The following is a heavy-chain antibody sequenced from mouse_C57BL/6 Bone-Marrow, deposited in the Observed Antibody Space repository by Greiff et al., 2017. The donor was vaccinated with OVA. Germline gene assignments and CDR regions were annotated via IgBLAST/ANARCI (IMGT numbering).Heavy chain of an antibody. V-gene: IGHV1-4*01. J-gene: IGHJ3*01. CDR2: INPSSGYT. D-gene: IGHD2-1*01. Sequence: VQLQQSGAELARPGASVKMSCKASGYTFTSYTMPWVKQRPGQGLEWIGYINPSSGYTKYNQKFKDKATLTADKSSSTAYMQLSSLTSEDSAVYYCARSGNWAWFAYWGQGTLVTVSA. CDR3: ARSGNWAWFAY. CDR1: GYTFTSYT.